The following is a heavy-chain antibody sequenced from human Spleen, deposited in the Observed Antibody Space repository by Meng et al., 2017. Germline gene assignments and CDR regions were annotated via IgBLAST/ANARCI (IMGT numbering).Heavy chain of an antibody. CDR1: EFTVSSNY. Sequence: GESLKISCAASEFTVSSNYMSWVRQAPGKGLEWVSSISSSSSYIYYADSVKGRFTISRDNSKNTVFLQINSLRSEDTAVYYCARSPIDKYDLSALPLDYWGQGTLVTVSS. J-gene: IGHJ4*02. V-gene: IGHV3-21*06. CDR3: ARSPIDKYDLSALPLDY. CDR2: ISSSSSYI. D-gene: IGHD3-22*01.